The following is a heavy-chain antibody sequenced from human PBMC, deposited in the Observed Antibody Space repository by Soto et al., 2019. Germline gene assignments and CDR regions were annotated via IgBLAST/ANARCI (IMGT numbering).Heavy chain of an antibody. Sequence: QVQLVQSGAEVKKPGSSVKVSCKDSGGTFSTYSMFWVRQAPGQGLEWMGRIIPMLGIRNYAQRFQDRVTIAGDQSTAKAHMQPSSLRFEDTTLYYCTIGSSSGEVFDIWGQGTMVTVSS. CDR2: IIPMLGIR. J-gene: IGHJ3*02. D-gene: IGHD6-6*01. CDR1: GGTFSTYS. V-gene: IGHV1-69*02. CDR3: TIGSSSGEVFDI.